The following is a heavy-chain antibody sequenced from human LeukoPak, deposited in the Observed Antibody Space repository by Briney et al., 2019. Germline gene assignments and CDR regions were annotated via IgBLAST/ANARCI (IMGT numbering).Heavy chain of an antibody. D-gene: IGHD1-26*01. J-gene: IGHJ4*02. CDR1: GFSFNNYR. V-gene: IGHV3-7*01. CDR2: IKQDGSEI. CDR3: AREFSGSLDY. Sequence: PGGSLRLSCAASGFSFNNYRMNWVRQAPGKGLEWVAHIKQDGSEIYYVASVKGRFTISRENANNSLYLQMNNLRADDTAVYYCAREFSGSLDYWGQGTLVTVSS.